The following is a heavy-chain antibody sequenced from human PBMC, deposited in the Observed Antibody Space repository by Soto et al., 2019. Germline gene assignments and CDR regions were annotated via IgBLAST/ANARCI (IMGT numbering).Heavy chain of an antibody. CDR3: ARDWGSGRYDSSGYYYYYYGMDV. D-gene: IGHD3-22*01. J-gene: IGHJ6*02. Sequence: SETLSLTCTVSGGSVSSGSYYWSWIRQPPGKGLEWIGYIYYSGSTNYNPSLKSRVTISVDTSKNQFSLKLSSVTAADTAVYYCARDWGSGRYDSSGYYYYYYGMDVWGQGTTVTVSS. CDR2: IYYSGST. V-gene: IGHV4-61*01. CDR1: GGSVSSGSYY.